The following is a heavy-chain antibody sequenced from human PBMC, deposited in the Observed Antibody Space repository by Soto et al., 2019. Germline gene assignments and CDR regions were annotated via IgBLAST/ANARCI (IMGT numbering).Heavy chain of an antibody. D-gene: IGHD1-26*01. CDR1: GFTFGNYG. J-gene: IGHJ4*02. V-gene: IGHV3-30*18. CDR3: AKGGGSARDFDY. CDR2: TSYDGNNK. Sequence: QVQLVDSGGDVFQPGGSLRLSCTGSGFTFGNYGMHWVRQAPGKGLEWVASTSYDGNNKYYADSLKGRFTISRDNSKKMVYLQMTSLGPEDTAVYYCAKGGGSARDFDYWGQGALVTVSS.